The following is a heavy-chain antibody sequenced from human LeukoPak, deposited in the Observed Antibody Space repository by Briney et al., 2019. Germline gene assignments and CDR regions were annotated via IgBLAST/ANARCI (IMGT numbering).Heavy chain of an antibody. CDR1: GGTFSSYA. Sequence: RRASVKVSCTASGGTFSSYAISWVRQAPGQGLEWMGGIIPIFGTANYAQKFQGRVTITADESTSTAYMELSSLRPEDTAVYYCARDGIAAAGTDYYYYGMDVWGKGTTVTVSS. CDR2: IIPIFGTA. V-gene: IGHV1-69*13. J-gene: IGHJ6*04. D-gene: IGHD6-13*01. CDR3: ARDGIAAAGTDYYYYGMDV.